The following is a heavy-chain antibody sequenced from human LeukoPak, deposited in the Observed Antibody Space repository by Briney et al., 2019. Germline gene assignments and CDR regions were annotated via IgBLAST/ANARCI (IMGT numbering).Heavy chain of an antibody. J-gene: IGHJ3*02. D-gene: IGHD1-1*01. V-gene: IGHV4-59*01. Sequence: SETLSLTXTVSGDSISSYYWSWIRQSPGKGLEWIGYIYYSGSTNYNPSLKSRVTISVDTSKNQFSLKLSSVTAADTAMYYCARSGSWSAFDIWGQGTMVTVSS. CDR3: ARSGSWSAFDI. CDR2: IYYSGST. CDR1: GDSISSYY.